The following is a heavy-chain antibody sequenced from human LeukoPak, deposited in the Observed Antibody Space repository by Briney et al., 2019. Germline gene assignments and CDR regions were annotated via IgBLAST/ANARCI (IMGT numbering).Heavy chain of an antibody. CDR3: ARLGTTVTSFDY. CDR1: GGSISSYY. V-gene: IGHV4-59*08. J-gene: IGHJ4*02. CDR2: IYYGGST. D-gene: IGHD4-17*01. Sequence: SETLSLTCTVSGGSISSYYWSWIRQPPGKGLEWIGYIYYGGSTNYNPSLKSRVTISVDTSKNQFSLKLSSVTAADTAVYYCARLGTTVTSFDYWGQGTLVTVSS.